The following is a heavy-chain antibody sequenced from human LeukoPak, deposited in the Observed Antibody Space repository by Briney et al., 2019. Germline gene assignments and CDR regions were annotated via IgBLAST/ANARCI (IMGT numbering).Heavy chain of an antibody. CDR2: INHSGST. CDR1: GRSFSGYY. J-gene: IGHJ6*03. V-gene: IGHV4-34*01. CDR3: ARGGAVAGSYYYYMDV. Sequence: SETLSLTCAVYGRSFSGYYWSWIRQPPGKGLEWIGEINHSGSTNYNPSLKSRVTISVDTSKNQFSLKLSSVTAADTAVYYCARGGAVAGSYYYYMDVWGKGTTVTVSS. D-gene: IGHD6-19*01.